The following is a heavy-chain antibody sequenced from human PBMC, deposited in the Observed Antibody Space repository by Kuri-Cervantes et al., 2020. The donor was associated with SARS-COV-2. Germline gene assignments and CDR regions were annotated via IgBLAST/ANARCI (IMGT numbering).Heavy chain of an antibody. J-gene: IGHJ4*02. CDR3: ARGERGYYYGHGHY. V-gene: IGHV3-21*04. D-gene: IGHD5-18*01. Sequence: GGSLRLSCAASGFTFSSYSMNWVRQAPGKGLEWVSPISSSSSYIYYADSVKGRFTISRDNAKNSLYLQLNSLRAEDTAVYYCARGERGYYYGHGHYWGQGTLVTVSS. CDR1: GFTFSSYS. CDR2: ISSSSSYI.